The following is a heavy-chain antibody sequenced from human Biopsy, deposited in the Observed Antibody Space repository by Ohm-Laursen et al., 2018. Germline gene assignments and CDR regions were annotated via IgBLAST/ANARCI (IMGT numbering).Heavy chain of an antibody. Sequence: SETLSLTCAVSGGSFTGHYWSWIRQPPGKGLEWIGHISCTGYTSYNASLKSRVTTSVDTSRNHFSLRLSSLTAADTAVYYCARGSNDFGGLYFPRWGQGTLLTVSS. CDR1: GGSFTGHY. V-gene: IGHV4-59*11. D-gene: IGHD4-23*01. J-gene: IGHJ4*02. CDR2: ISCTGYT. CDR3: ARGSNDFGGLYFPR.